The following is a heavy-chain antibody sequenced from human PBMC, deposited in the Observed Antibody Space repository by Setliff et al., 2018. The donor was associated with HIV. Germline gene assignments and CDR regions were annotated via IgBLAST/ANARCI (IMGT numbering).Heavy chain of an antibody. Sequence: ASVKVSCKVSGGIFSNFAISWVRQAPGQGLEWMGWISTYSDETSYSQNLQGRLTMTIDTSTSTAYMELRSLRSDDTAVYFCARLGSGWSDSYYYAMDVWGQGTTVTVSS. J-gene: IGHJ6*02. CDR2: ISTYSDET. D-gene: IGHD6-19*01. V-gene: IGHV1-18*01. CDR1: GGIFSNFA. CDR3: ARLGSGWSDSYYYAMDV.